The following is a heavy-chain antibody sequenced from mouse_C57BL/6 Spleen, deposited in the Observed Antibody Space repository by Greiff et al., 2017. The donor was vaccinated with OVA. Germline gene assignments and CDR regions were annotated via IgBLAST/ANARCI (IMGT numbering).Heavy chain of an antibody. Sequence: VQLQQSGAELARPGASVKLSCKASGYTFTRYGLSWVKQRTGQGLEWIGEIYPRSGNTYYNEKFKGKATLTADKSSSTAYMELRSLTSEDSAVYFCARSPPPITTVDWYYFDYWGQGTTLTVSS. CDR3: ARSPPPITTVDWYYFDY. J-gene: IGHJ2*01. CDR2: IYPRSGNT. V-gene: IGHV1-81*01. CDR1: GYTFTRYG. D-gene: IGHD1-1*01.